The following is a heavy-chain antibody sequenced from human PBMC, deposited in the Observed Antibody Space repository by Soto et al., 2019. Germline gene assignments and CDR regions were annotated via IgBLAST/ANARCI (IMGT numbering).Heavy chain of an antibody. Sequence: GGSLSLSCTASGFTFNIFAMSWVRQAPGKGLEWVSGISGNGGSTYYADSVKGRFTISRDNSENTLYLQMNSLRAEDTAVYYCAKDPRSSGYYDYWGQGTLVTVSS. D-gene: IGHD3-22*01. V-gene: IGHV3-23*01. J-gene: IGHJ4*02. CDR1: GFTFNIFA. CDR3: AKDPRSSGYYDY. CDR2: ISGNGGST.